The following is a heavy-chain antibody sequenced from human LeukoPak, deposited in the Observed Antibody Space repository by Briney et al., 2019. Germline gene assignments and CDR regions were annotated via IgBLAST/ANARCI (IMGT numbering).Heavy chain of an antibody. V-gene: IGHV4-39*01. CDR1: GGSISSYY. CDR3: TRRARVGSYSDY. CDR2: IFYSGST. J-gene: IGHJ4*02. Sequence: SETLSLTCTVSGGSISSYYWGWIRQPPGKGLEWIASIFYSGSTYYNPSLKSRLTISVDTSKNQFSLKVSSVTAADTAVYYCTRRARVGSYSDYGGQGTLVTVS. D-gene: IGHD5-24*01.